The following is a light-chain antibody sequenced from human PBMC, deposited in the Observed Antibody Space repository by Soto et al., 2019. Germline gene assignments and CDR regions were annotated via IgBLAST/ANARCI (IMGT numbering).Light chain of an antibody. V-gene: IGLV1-47*01. CDR1: SSNIGSNY. CDR3: AAWDDSLSGRV. CDR2: RNN. J-gene: IGLJ1*01. Sequence: QSVLTQPPSASGTPGQRVTISCYGSSSNIGSNYVYWYQQLPGTAPKLLIYRNNQRPSGVPDRFSGSKSGTSASLAISGLRSEDEADYYCAAWDDSLSGRVFGTGTKV.